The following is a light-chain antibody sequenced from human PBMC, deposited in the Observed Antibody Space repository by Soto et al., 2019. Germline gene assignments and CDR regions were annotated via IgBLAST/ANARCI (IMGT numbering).Light chain of an antibody. CDR2: EVT. CDR1: SSDVGGYNY. CDR3: FSKTSTSTHV. V-gene: IGLV2-14*01. J-gene: IGLJ1*01. Sequence: QSALTQPASVSGSPAQSMTISCTGNSSDVGGYNYVSWYQHHPGKAPKHTIYEVTYPPAQASNRFSGSKPGKTASLTISELQADDAVDYYCFSKTSTSTHVFGTGTKVNV.